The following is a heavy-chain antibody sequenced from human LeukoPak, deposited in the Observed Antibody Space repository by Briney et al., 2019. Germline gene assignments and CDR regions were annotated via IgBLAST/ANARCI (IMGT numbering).Heavy chain of an antibody. CDR2: INHTGST. CDR3: ARVEKYQVYQLLPYHLFDY. V-gene: IGHV4-34*01. Sequence: SETLSLTCAVYGGSFSGYYWNWIRQPPGKGLEWIGEINHTGSTNYNPSLKSRVTISVDTSKNQFSLKLNSVTAADTAVYYCARVEKYQVYQLLPYHLFDYWGQGTLVTVSS. D-gene: IGHD2-2*01. CDR1: GGSFSGYY. J-gene: IGHJ4*02.